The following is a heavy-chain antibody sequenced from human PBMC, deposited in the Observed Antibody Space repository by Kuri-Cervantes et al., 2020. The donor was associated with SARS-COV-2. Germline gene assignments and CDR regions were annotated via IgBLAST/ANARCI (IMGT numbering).Heavy chain of an antibody. Sequence: PETLSLTCAVFGVPLNTYSWGWVRQSPGKGLQWIGEINHSGGTKYRPSLRGRVSISIDASKNQVSLKLTSVTAADAAVYYCARGHIGVVPSPILGLGPHYYYYHLDVWGQGTTVTVSS. CDR1: GVPLNTYS. CDR2: INHSGGT. V-gene: IGHV4-34*01. J-gene: IGHJ6*02. D-gene: IGHD2-2*01. CDR3: ARGHIGVVPSPILGLGPHYYYYHLDV.